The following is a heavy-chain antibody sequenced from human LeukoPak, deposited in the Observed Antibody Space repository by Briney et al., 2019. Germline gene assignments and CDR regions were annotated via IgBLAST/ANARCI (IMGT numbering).Heavy chain of an antibody. CDR1: GYSFTSCW. V-gene: IGHV5-51*01. CDR3: ARHVASAAPADY. CDR2: IYPGDSDT. D-gene: IGHD2-2*01. J-gene: IGHJ4*02. Sequence: GESLKISSKGSGYSFTSCWIGWVRQMPGKDLGWMGIIYPGDSDTRYSPSFQGQVTISADKSISTAYLQWSSLKASDTAMYYCARHVASAAPADYWGQGTLVTVSS.